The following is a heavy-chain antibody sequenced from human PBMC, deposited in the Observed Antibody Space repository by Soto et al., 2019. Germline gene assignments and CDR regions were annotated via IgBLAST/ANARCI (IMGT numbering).Heavy chain of an antibody. CDR1: GFSLSPYW. V-gene: IGHV3-74*03. Sequence: GGALRLSCAASGFSLSPYWMHWVRQVPGRGLEWVARLSSDGFGAAYADSVKGRFFISRDIARNTLSLQMNSLRADDTAVYYCARDLGGPDYWGRGTSVTVSS. J-gene: IGHJ4*02. CDR3: ARDLGGPDY. CDR2: LSSDGFGA. D-gene: IGHD3-16*01.